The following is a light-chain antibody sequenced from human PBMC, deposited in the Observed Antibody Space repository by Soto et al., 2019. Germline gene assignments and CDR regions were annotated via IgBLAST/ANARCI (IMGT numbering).Light chain of an antibody. CDR3: RQFYGYALT. Sequence: DILLTQSPSFLSASVGDGVTITCRASQGVNSHLAWFQQKPGQAPRLLIYSASTLQSGVPSRFSGSRSGTEFTLTISSLQHADFATYYCRQFYGYALTFGGGTKMEIK. CDR1: QGVNSH. V-gene: IGKV1-9*01. J-gene: IGKJ4*01. CDR2: SAS.